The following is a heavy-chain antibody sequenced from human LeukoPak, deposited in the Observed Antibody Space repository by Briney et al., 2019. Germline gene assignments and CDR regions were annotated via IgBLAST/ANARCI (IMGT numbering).Heavy chain of an antibody. J-gene: IGHJ4*02. D-gene: IGHD6-19*01. CDR1: GYTFTGYY. V-gene: IGHV1-2*02. Sequence: ASVKVSCKASGYTFTGYYMHWVRQAPGQGLEWMGWINPNSGGTNYAQKFQGRVTMTRDTSISTAYMELSRLRSDDTAVYYCARDLAVAGTFDDYWGQGTLVTVSS. CDR3: ARDLAVAGTFDDY. CDR2: INPNSGGT.